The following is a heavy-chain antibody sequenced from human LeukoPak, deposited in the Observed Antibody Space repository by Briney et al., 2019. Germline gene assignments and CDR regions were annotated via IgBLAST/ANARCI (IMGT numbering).Heavy chain of an antibody. D-gene: IGHD6-19*01. CDR2: ISSDGSNK. V-gene: IGHV3-30-3*01. CDR3: ARDRYSSGWYGDFDC. J-gene: IGHJ4*02. Sequence: GGSLRLSCAASGFTFNSHAMHWVRQAPGKGLEWVAVISSDGSNKYYADSVKGRFTISRDNSKNTLYLQMSSLRAEDTAVYYCARDRYSSGWYGDFDCWGQGTLVTVSS. CDR1: GFTFNSHA.